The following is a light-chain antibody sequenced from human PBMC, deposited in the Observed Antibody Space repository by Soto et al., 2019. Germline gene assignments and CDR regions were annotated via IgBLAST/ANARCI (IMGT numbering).Light chain of an antibody. CDR3: QQFGTSPPKT. J-gene: IGKJ2*01. V-gene: IGKV3-20*01. CDR2: ATS. CDR1: ERVSSSY. Sequence: VLTQSPDTLSLSPGERATLSCRASERVSSSYLAWYQQKFGQAPRLLLFATSRRAAGIPDRFSGSGSGTDFTLTINRVEPEDFGVYYCQQFGTSPPKTFGQGTKLEI.